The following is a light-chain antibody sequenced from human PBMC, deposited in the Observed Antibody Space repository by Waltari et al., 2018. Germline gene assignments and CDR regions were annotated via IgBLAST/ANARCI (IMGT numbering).Light chain of an antibody. CDR2: WAS. Sequence: DIVMTQYPDSLAVSLGERATINYKSSQNVLSRFNNKNYLAWYQLKPGQSPKLLIYWASTRESGVPDRFSGSGSGTDFTLTISSLQAEDVAVYYCQQYYTAPYTFGQGTKVEIK. V-gene: IGKV4-1*01. CDR3: QQYYTAPYT. J-gene: IGKJ2*01. CDR1: QNVLSRFNNKNY.